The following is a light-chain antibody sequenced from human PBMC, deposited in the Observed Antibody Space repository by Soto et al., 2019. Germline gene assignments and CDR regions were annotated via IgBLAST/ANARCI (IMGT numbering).Light chain of an antibody. J-gene: IGLJ1*01. Sequence: ALTQPRSVSGSPGQSVTISCTGTSSDVGGYSYVSWYQQHPGKAPKLMIYDVTTRPSGIPDRFSGSKSGNTASLTISGLQAEDEADYYCFSYAGSCTFVFGTGTKLTVL. V-gene: IGLV2-11*01. CDR3: FSYAGSCTFV. CDR2: DVT. CDR1: SSDVGGYSY.